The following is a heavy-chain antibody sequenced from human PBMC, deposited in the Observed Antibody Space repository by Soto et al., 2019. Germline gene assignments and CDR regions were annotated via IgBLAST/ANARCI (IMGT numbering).Heavy chain of an antibody. Sequence: QVQLVESGGGVVQPGRSLRLSCAASGFTFSSYGMHWVRQAPGKGLEWVAVIWYDGSNKYYADSVKGRFTISRDNSKNTLYLQMNSLRAEDTAVYYCARDTLGRDGYKELDYWGQGTLVTVSS. J-gene: IGHJ4*02. CDR2: IWYDGSNK. CDR3: ARDTLGRDGYKELDY. CDR1: GFTFSSYG. V-gene: IGHV3-33*01. D-gene: IGHD5-12*01.